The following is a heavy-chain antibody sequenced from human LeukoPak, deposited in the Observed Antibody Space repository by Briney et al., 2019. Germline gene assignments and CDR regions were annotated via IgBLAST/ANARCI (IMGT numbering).Heavy chain of an antibody. CDR2: INPSGGST. V-gene: IGHV1-46*01. CDR3: ARGPEPQKWLPSKTRTGPFDY. CDR1: GYTFTSYY. Sequence: AAVKVSCKASGYTFTSYYMHWVRQAPGHGLEGMGIINPSGGSTSYAQKFGGRVTMTRDTSTSTVYMELSSLRPEYTAVYYWARGPEPQKWLPSKTRTGPFDYWGQGTLVTVSS. J-gene: IGHJ4*02. D-gene: IGHD5-12*01.